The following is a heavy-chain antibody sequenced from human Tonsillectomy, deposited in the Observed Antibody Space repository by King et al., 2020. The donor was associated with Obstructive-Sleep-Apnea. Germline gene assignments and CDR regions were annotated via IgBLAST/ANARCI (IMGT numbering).Heavy chain of an antibody. CDR1: GGTFSSYA. CDR3: AASRIDAFDI. J-gene: IGHJ3*02. V-gene: IGHV1-69*10. CDR2: IIPSLGIA. D-gene: IGHD6-25*01. Sequence: QLVQSGAEVKKPGSSVKVSCKASGGTFSSYAISWVRQAPGQGLEWMVGIIPSLGIANYAQKFQGGVTLTADKSTSTAYMERSSLRSEDTAVYYAAASRIDAFDIWGQGTMVTVSS.